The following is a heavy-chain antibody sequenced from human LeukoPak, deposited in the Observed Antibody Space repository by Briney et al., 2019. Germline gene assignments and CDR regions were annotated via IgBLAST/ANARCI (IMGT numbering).Heavy chain of an antibody. J-gene: IGHJ4*02. CDR2: TYYRSKWYN. D-gene: IGHD3-10*01. CDR3: GRGFGESPAEYNFDY. CDR1: GDTVSSNTVA. Sequence: SQTLSLTCAISGDTVSSNTVAWNWSRQSPSRGLEWLGRTYYRSKWYNDYAVSVKSRITIKPDTSKNQFSLQLNPVTPEDTAVFYCGRGFGESPAEYNFDYWGQGTLVTVSS. V-gene: IGHV6-1*01.